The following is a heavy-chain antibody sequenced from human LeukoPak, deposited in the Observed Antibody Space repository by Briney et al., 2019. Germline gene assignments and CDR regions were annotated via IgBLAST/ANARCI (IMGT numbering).Heavy chain of an antibody. CDR1: GFTFSSYA. D-gene: IGHD1/OR15-1a*01. J-gene: IGHJ6*02. V-gene: IGHV3-23*01. CDR3: ARVKTSEGDYYGMDV. CDR2: ISGSGGST. Sequence: QAGGSLRLSCAASGFTFSSYAMSWVRQAPGKGLEWVSAISGSGGSTYYADSVKGRFTISRDNSKNTLYLQMNSLRAEDTAVYYCARVKTSEGDYYGMDVWGQGTTVTVSS.